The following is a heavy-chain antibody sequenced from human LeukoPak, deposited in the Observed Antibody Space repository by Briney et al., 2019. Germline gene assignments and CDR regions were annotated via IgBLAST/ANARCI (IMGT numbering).Heavy chain of an antibody. J-gene: IGHJ6*03. CDR2: MNPNSGNT. V-gene: IGHV1-8*01. D-gene: IGHD5-24*01. Sequence: ASVKVSCKASGYTFTSYDINWVRQATGPGLEWMGWMNPNSGNTGYAQKFQGRVTMTRNTSISTAYMELSSLRSEDTAVYYCARGLRKRWLQFAFAYYYYYMDVWGKGTTVTISS. CDR3: ARGLRKRWLQFAFAYYYYYMDV. CDR1: GYTFTSYD.